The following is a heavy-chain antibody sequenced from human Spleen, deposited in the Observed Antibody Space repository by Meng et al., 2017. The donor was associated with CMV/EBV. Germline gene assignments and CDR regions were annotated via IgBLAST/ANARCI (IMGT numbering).Heavy chain of an antibody. CDR3: ATEPLDY. CDR2: IRNGISDT. Sequence: GGSLRLSCVASGFNFSPYGMHWLRQAPGKGLEWVAFIRNGISDTHYRDSVRGRFTISRDNSKNSLFLQGNSLRPEDTAIYYCATEPLDYWGQGLMVTVSS. D-gene: IGHD1-26*01. CDR1: GFNFSPYG. V-gene: IGHV3-30*02. J-gene: IGHJ4*02.